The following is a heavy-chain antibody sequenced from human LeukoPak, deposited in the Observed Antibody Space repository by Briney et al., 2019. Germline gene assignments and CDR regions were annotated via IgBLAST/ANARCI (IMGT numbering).Heavy chain of an antibody. CDR2: ISYTGTI. J-gene: IGHJ4*02. CDR1: GFTFSSYS. Sequence: GGSLRLSCAASGFTFSSYSMNWVRQAPGKGLEWVSYISYTGTIYYADSVKGRFTISRDNAKNSLYLHMNSLRAEDTAVCYCTRDPRALDCWGQGTLVTVSS. CDR3: TRDPRALDC. V-gene: IGHV3-48*01.